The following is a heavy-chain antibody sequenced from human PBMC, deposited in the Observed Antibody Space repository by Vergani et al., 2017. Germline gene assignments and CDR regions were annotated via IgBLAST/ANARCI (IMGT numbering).Heavy chain of an antibody. CDR3: ARDVEGQQLTSPLLWYYGMDV. CDR1: GFTFSSYS. V-gene: IGHV3-21*01. J-gene: IGHJ6*02. D-gene: IGHD6-13*01. CDR2: ISSSSSYI. Sequence: EVQLVESGGGLVKPGGSLRLSCAASGFTFSSYSMNWVRQAPGKGLEWVSSISSSSSYIYYADSVKGRFTISRDNAKNSLYLQMNSLRAEDTAVYYCARDVEGQQLTSPLLWYYGMDVWGQGTTVTVSS.